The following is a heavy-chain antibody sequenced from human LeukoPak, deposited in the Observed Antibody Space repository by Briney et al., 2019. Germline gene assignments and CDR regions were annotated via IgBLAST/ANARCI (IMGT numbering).Heavy chain of an antibody. D-gene: IGHD2-15*01. CDR2: ISSSSSYI. CDR3: ARDRTPRGGSLNLFDY. Sequence: GGSLRLSCAASGFTFSSYSMNWVRQAPGKGLEWVSSISSSSSYIYYADSVKGRFTISRDNAKNSLYLQMNSLRAEDTAVYYCARDRTPRGGSLNLFDYWGQGTLVTVSS. J-gene: IGHJ4*02. CDR1: GFTFSSYS. V-gene: IGHV3-21*04.